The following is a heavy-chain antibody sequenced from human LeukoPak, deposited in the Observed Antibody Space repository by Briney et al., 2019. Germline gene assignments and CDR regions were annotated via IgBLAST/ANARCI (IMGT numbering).Heavy chain of an antibody. CDR3: APGGYIGYGHAFDI. J-gene: IGHJ3*02. D-gene: IGHD5-12*01. CDR2: IYYSGST. V-gene: IGHV4-39*07. Sequence: SETLSLTCTVSGASVSNNNYYWGWIRQSPGKGLEWIAGIYYSGSTYYNPSLKSRVTISVDTSKNQLSLRLNSVTAADTAVYYCAPGGYIGYGHAFDIWGQGTMVTVSS. CDR1: GASVSNNNYY.